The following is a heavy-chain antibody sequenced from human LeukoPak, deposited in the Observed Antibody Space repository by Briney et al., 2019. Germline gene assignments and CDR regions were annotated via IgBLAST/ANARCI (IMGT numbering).Heavy chain of an antibody. D-gene: IGHD4-17*01. Sequence: SETLSLTCAVYGGSFSGYYWSWIRQPPGKGLEWIGEINHSGSTNYNPSLKSRVTISVDKSKNQFSLKLSSVTAADTAVYYCASWNGDYYYYYGMDVWGQGTTVTVSS. CDR1: GGSFSGYY. J-gene: IGHJ6*02. CDR2: INHSGST. V-gene: IGHV4-34*01. CDR3: ASWNGDYYYYYGMDV.